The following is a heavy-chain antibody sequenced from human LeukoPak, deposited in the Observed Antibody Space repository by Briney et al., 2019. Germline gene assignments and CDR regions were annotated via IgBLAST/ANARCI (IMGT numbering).Heavy chain of an antibody. CDR2: IYYSGST. V-gene: IGHV4-39*01. J-gene: IGHJ3*02. D-gene: IGHD6-13*01. CDR3: ARWSSSYYAFDI. Sequence: PSETLSLTCTVSGGSISSSSYYWGWIRQPPGKGLEWIGSIYYSGSTYYNPSLKSRVTISVDTSKNQFSLKLSSVTAADTAVYYCARWSSSYYAFDIWGQGTMVTVSS. CDR1: GGSISSSSYY.